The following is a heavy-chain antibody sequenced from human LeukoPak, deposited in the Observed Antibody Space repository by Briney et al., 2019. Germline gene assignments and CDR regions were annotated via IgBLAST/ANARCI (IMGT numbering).Heavy chain of an antibody. Sequence: GGSLRLSCAASGFTFSSYVMSWVRQAPGKGLEWVSSISGSGGSTYYADSVKGRFTISRDNSKNTLYLQMNSLRDEDTALYSCATKGTTVPTNYFDYWGQGTLVTVSS. CDR3: ATKGTTVPTNYFDY. V-gene: IGHV3-23*01. D-gene: IGHD4-11*01. CDR2: ISGSGGST. CDR1: GFTFSSYV. J-gene: IGHJ4*02.